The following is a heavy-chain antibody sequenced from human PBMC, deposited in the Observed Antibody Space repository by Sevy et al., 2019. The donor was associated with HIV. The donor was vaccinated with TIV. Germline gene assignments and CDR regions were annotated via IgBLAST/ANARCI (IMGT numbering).Heavy chain of an antibody. J-gene: IGHJ3*01. CDR2: IFQGGAT. D-gene: IGHD6-13*01. CDR1: GGSINSGGYS. Sequence: SETLSVTCAVSGGSINSGGYSWSWIRQPPGKGLEWIGYIFQGGATYYIPSLQSRVSISVDMSKNQFSLNLGSVTAADTAMYYCARGRVGDSSSWYGAFDVWGQGTMVTVSS. V-gene: IGHV4-30-2*01. CDR3: ARGRVGDSSSWYGAFDV.